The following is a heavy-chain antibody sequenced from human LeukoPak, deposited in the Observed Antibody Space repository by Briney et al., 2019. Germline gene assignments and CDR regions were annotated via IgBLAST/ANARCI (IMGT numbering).Heavy chain of an antibody. V-gene: IGHV3-48*03. D-gene: IGHD3-10*01. J-gene: IGHJ4*02. CDR3: ARNYGSGSCKYYFDY. CDR1: GFTFSSYE. Sequence: GGSLRLSCAASGFTFSSYEMNWVRQAPGKGLEWVSYISSSGSTIYYADSVKGRFTISRDNAKNSLYLQMNSLRAEDTAVYCCARNYGSGSCKYYFDYWGQGTLVTVSS. CDR2: ISSSGSTI.